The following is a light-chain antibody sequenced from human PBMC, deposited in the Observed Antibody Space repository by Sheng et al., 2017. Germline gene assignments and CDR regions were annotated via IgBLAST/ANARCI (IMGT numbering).Light chain of an antibody. CDR1: QSVLYTSNNKSY. CDR3: QQYHISST. V-gene: IGKV4-1*01. Sequence: DIVMTQSPDSLAVSLGERATINCKSSQSVLYTSNNKSYLAWYQQKPGQPPKLLFYWASTRDYGVPDRFSGSGSGTDFTLTISSLQPDDIATYYCQQYHISSTFGPGPKVE. CDR2: WAS. J-gene: IGKJ1*01.